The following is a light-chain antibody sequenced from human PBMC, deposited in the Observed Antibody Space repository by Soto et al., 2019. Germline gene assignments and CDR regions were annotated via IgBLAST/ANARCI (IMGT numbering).Light chain of an antibody. Sequence: AIQLTQSPSSLSASVGDRVTSTCRASQGIAKDLGWYQQKPGKAPRLLIFGASFLQSGVPSRFSGSGSGTDFTLTINGLQPEDFATYYCLQNYYSFRTFGQGTKVEIK. CDR2: GAS. CDR1: QGIAKD. V-gene: IGKV1-6*01. CDR3: LQNYYSFRT. J-gene: IGKJ1*01.